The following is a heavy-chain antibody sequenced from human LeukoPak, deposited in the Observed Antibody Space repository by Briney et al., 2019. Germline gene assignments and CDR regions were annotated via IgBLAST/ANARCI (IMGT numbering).Heavy chain of an antibody. CDR3: ARDLHPRLTGYFDY. Sequence: GGSLRLSCAASGFTFSSYGMHWVRQAPGKGLEWVAFIRYDGSNKYYADSVKGRFTISRDNSKNTLYLQMNSLRAEDTAVYYCARDLHPRLTGYFDYWGQGTLVTVSS. J-gene: IGHJ4*02. CDR1: GFTFSSYG. CDR2: IRYDGSNK. V-gene: IGHV3-30*02. D-gene: IGHD3-16*01.